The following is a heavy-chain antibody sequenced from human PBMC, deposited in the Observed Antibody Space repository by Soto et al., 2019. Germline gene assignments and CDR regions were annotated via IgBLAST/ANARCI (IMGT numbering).Heavy chain of an antibody. D-gene: IGHD5-18*01. CDR1: GGTFSSYA. V-gene: IGHV1-69*01. J-gene: IGHJ6*02. Sequence: QVQLVQSGAEVKKPGSSVKVSCKASGGTFSSYAISWVRQAPGQGLEWMGGIMPIFGTANYAQKFQGRVTITADESTSTAYMELSSLRSEDTAVYYCARDAVDTAMVVYYGMDVWGQGTTVTVSS. CDR2: IMPIFGTA. CDR3: ARDAVDTAMVVYYGMDV.